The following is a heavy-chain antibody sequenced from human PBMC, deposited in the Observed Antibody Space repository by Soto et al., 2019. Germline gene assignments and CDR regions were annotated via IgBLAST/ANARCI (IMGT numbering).Heavy chain of an antibody. Sequence: GGSLRLSCAASGLTVSNAYMAWVRQAPGMGLEWVSVIYDNGTTYYADSVKGRFTSSRDTSTNTLSLQMDSLRAEDTAVYYCVRPLPSGRNYGLDVWGQGTTVTVSS. V-gene: IGHV3-53*01. CDR1: GLTVSNAY. D-gene: IGHD3-10*01. CDR2: IYDNGTT. CDR3: VRPLPSGRNYGLDV. J-gene: IGHJ6*02.